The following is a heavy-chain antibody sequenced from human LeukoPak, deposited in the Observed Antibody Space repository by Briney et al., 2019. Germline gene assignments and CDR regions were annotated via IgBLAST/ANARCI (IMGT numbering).Heavy chain of an antibody. V-gene: IGHV4-39*01. J-gene: IGHJ5*02. D-gene: IGHD3-3*01. CDR2: IYYSGST. CDR1: GGSISSSSYY. Sequence: SETLSLTCTVSGGSISSSSYYWGWIRQPPGKGLEWIGSIYYSGSTYYNPSLKSRVTISVDTSKNQFSLKLSSVTAADTAVYYCARQGNTIFGVVIISWFDPWGQGTLVTVSS. CDR3: ARQGNTIFGVVIISWFDP.